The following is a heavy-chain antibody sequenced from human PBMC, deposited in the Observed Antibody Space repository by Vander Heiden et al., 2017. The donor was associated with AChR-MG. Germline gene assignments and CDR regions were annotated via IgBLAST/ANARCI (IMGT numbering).Heavy chain of an antibody. D-gene: IGHD6-6*01. CDR3: ASLYSSSSVSNY. CDR1: GGSISSYY. V-gene: IGHV4-59*01. CDR2: IYYSGST. J-gene: IGHJ4*02. Sequence: QVQLQESGPGLVKPSETLSLTCPVPGGSISSYYWSWIRQPPGKGLEWIGYIYYSGSTNYNTSLKSRVTISVDTSKNQFSLKLSSVTAADTAVYYCASLYSSSSVSNYWGQGTLVTVSS.